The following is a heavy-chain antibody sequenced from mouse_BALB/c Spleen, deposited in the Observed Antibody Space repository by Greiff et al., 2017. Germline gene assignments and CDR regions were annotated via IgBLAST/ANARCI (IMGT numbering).Heavy chain of an antibody. D-gene: IGHD1-1*01. CDR1: GYTFTSYW. J-gene: IGHJ2*01. CDR3: ARDDYYGSSPHYFDY. V-gene: IGHV1-87*01. CDR2: IYPGDGDT. Sequence: VQRVESGAELARPGASVKLSCKASGYTFTSYWMQWVKQRPGQGLEWIGAIYPGDGDTRYTQKFKGKATLTADKSSSTAYMQLSSLASEDSAVYYCARDDYYGSSPHYFDYWGQGTTLTVSS.